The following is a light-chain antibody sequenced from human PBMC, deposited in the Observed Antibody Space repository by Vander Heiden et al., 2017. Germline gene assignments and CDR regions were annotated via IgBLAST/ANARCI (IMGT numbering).Light chain of an antibody. Sequence: QSVLTQPPSASGTPWQRVTISCSGSSSNIGSNTLNWYQHLPGTAPNLLIYSNNQRPSGVPARFSGSKSGTSASLAISGLPSEDEADYYCAAWDDSLNAWVFGGGTKLTVL. V-gene: IGLV1-44*01. J-gene: IGLJ3*02. CDR1: SSNIGSNT. CDR3: AAWDDSLNAWV. CDR2: SNN.